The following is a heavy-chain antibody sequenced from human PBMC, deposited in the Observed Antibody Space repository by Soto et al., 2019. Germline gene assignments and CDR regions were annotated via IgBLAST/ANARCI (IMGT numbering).Heavy chain of an antibody. CDR3: AREDSVRGEVYFDY. D-gene: IGHD2-21*01. Sequence: GWSLRLSCAASVFTFSSYSMKWVRQAPGKGLEWVSYISSSSSTIYYADSVKGRFTISRDNAKNSLYLQMNSLRDEDTAVYYCAREDSVRGEVYFDYWGQGTLVTVSS. V-gene: IGHV3-48*02. CDR1: VFTFSSYS. J-gene: IGHJ4*02. CDR2: ISSSSSTI.